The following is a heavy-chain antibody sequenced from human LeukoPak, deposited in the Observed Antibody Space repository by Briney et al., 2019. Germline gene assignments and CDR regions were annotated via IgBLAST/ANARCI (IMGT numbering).Heavy chain of an antibody. D-gene: IGHD3-16*02. CDR3: ARAMITFGGVIVDVDY. V-gene: IGHV4-39*07. CDR2: IYYSGST. J-gene: IGHJ4*02. CDR1: GGSISSSSYY. Sequence: SETLSLTCTVSGGSISSSSYYWGWIRQPPGKGLEWIGSIYYSGSTYYNPSLKSRVTISVDTSKNQFSLKLSSVTAADTAVYYCARAMITFGGVIVDVDYWGQGTLVTVSS.